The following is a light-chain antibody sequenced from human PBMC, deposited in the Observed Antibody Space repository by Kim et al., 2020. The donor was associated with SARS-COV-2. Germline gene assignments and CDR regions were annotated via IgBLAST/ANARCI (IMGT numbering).Light chain of an antibody. Sequence: QSALTQPASVSGSPGQSITISCTGTSSDVGGYNYVSWYQQHPGKAPKLMIYDVSKRPSGVSNRFSGSKSGNTASLTISELQAEDEADYYCSSYTSSSTSVVFGGGTKL. CDR3: SSYTSSSTSVV. V-gene: IGLV2-14*01. J-gene: IGLJ2*01. CDR2: DVS. CDR1: SSDVGGYNY.